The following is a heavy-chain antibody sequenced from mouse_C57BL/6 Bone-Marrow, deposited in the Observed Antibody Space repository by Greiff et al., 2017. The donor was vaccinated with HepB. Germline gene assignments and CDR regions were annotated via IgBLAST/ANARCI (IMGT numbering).Heavy chain of an antibody. CDR1: EYEFPSHD. D-gene: IGHD2-5*01. CDR2: INSDGGST. V-gene: IGHV5-2*01. Sequence: EVMLVESGGGLVQPGESLKLSCESNEYEFPSHDMSWVRKTPEKRLELVAAINSDGGSTYYPDTMERRFIISRDNTKKTLYLQLSSLRSEDTALYYCARRDSNYVGFDYWGQGTTLTVSS. CDR3: ARRDSNYVGFDY. J-gene: IGHJ2*01.